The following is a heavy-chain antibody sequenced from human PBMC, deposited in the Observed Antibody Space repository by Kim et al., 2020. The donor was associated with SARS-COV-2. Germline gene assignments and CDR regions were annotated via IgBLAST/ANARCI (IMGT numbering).Heavy chain of an antibody. CDR3: ARDRLVRTIYGVLWSGPKDYYYYYTMDI. Sequence: GGSLRLFCAASGFSFSDYAMHWVRQAPGKGLEWLAVTSRAGNDQYYADSVKGRFTIFRDNSQNTVFLQVNSLTVEDSGMYYCARDRLVRTIYGVLWSGPKDYYYYYTMDIWGLGTTVTVSS. J-gene: IGHJ6*02. D-gene: IGHD3-3*01. CDR1: GFSFSDYA. CDR2: TSRAGNDQ. V-gene: IGHV3-30*04.